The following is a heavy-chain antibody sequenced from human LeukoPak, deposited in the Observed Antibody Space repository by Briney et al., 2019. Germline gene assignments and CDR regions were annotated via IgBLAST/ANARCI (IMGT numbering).Heavy chain of an antibody. V-gene: IGHV3-21*01. D-gene: IGHD1-26*01. CDR2: ITSSSSYL. CDR1: GFTLSTYS. J-gene: IGHJ6*02. Sequence: GGSLRLSCAASGFTLSTYSMNWVRQAPGKGLEWVSSITSSSSYLYYADSVKGRFTISRDSAKNSLYMQMNSLRAEDAAVYYCARARGTYYYYAMDVWGQGNTVTVSS. CDR3: ARARGTYYYYAMDV.